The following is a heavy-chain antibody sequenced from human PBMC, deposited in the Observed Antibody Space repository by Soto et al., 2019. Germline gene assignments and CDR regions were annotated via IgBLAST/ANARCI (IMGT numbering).Heavy chain of an antibody. Sequence: QVQLLQSGAEVKKPGASVKVSCKASGYTFSNHGITWVRQAPGQGLEWMGWSGAYNGNTHYTQSLQGRVTMTTDTSTSTAYMELRGRRSDDTAVYYCARLRQLVGYFYYYVVVWGKGTTVTVSS. D-gene: IGHD6-6*01. CDR3: ARLRQLVGYFYYYVVV. V-gene: IGHV1-18*01. CDR1: GYTFSNHG. J-gene: IGHJ6*03. CDR2: SGAYNGNT.